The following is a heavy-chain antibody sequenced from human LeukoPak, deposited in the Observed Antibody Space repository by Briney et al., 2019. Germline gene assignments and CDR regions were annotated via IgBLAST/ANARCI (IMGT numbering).Heavy chain of an antibody. CDR3: ARGAGMPSYYMDV. CDR2: IYSGGST. Sequence: GGSLRLSCAASGFTVSSNYMSWVRQAPGKGLEWVSVIYSGGSTYYADSVKGRFTISRDNSKNTLYLQMNSLRAEDTAVYYCARGAGMPSYYMDVWGKGTTVTVSS. D-gene: IGHD2-2*01. V-gene: IGHV3-53*01. J-gene: IGHJ6*03. CDR1: GFTVSSNY.